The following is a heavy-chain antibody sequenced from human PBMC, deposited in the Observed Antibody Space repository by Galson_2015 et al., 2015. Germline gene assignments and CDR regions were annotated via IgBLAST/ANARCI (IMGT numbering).Heavy chain of an antibody. CDR1: GGSISSSSYY. Sequence: LSLTCTVSGGSISSSSYYWGWIRQPPGKGLEWIGSIYYSGSTYYNPSLKSRVTISVDTSKNQFSLKLSSVTAADTAVYYCARRATEGGADYWGQGTLVTVSS. J-gene: IGHJ4*02. V-gene: IGHV4-39*01. D-gene: IGHD3-16*01. CDR3: ARRATEGGADY. CDR2: IYYSGST.